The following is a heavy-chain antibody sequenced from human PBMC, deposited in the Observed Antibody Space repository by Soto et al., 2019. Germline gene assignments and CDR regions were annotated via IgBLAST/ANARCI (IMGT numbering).Heavy chain of an antibody. Sequence: PGGSLRLSCAASGFTFSGSAMHWVRQASGKGLEWVGRIRSKANSYATAYAASVKGRFTTSRDDSKNTAYLQMNSLKTEDTAVYCWTRRAAAAAVVPYGMDVWGQGTTVTVSS. CDR2: IRSKANSYAT. CDR1: GFTFSGSA. V-gene: IGHV3-73*01. J-gene: IGHJ6*02. CDR3: TRRAAAAAVVPYGMDV. D-gene: IGHD6-13*01.